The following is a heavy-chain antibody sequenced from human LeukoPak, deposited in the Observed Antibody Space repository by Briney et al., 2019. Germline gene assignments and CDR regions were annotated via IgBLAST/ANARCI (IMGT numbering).Heavy chain of an antibody. CDR2: ISGSGGST. J-gene: IGHJ4*02. CDR1: GFTFSSYA. V-gene: IGHV3-23*01. D-gene: IGHD3-3*01. CDR3: ATYGRVRDFWSGAIDY. Sequence: PGGSLRLSCAASGFTFSSYAMSWVRQAPGKGLEWVSAISGSGGSTYYADSVKGRFTISRDNSKNTLYLQMNSLRAEDTAVYYCATYGRVRDFWSGAIDYWGQGTLVTVSS.